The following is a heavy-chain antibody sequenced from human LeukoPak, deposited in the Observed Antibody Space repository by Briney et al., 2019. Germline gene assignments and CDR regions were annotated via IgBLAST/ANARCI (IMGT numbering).Heavy chain of an antibody. CDR1: GYNVTNYW. CDR2: IYPVDSDT. Sequence: GESLKISCKGSGYNVTNYWIAWVRQMPGKGLEWMGIIYPVDSDTKYSPSFQGQVTISADKSISTAYLQWSSLKASDTAMYYCARGPKEYHMDVWGKGTTVTVSS. CDR3: ARGPKEYHMDV. V-gene: IGHV5-51*01. J-gene: IGHJ6*03.